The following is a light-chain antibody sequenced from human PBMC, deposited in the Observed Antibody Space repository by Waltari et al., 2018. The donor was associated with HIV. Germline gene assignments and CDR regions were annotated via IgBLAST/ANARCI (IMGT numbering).Light chain of an antibody. CDR3: AAWDDSLSGWV. CDR1: SSNIGSNY. V-gene: IGLV1-47*01. Sequence: QSVLTQPPSASGTPGQRVTISCSGSSSNIGSNYVYWYQQLPGTAPKRLIYRNNQRPSGVPDRFSGSKSGTSASLAISGLRSEDEADYYCAAWDDSLSGWVFGGGTKLTVL. J-gene: IGLJ3*02. CDR2: RNN.